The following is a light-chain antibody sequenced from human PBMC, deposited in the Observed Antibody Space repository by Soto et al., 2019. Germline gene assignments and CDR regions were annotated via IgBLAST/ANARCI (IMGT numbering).Light chain of an antibody. CDR3: QKYNSAPRGT. CDR2: AAS. V-gene: IGKV1-27*01. CDR1: QGISNY. J-gene: IGKJ4*01. Sequence: DIQMTQSPSSLSASVGDRVTITCRASQGISNYLAWYQQKPGKVPKLLIYAASTLQSGVPSRFSGSGSGTDFTLTISSLQPDDVATYYCQKYNSAPRGTFGGGTKVEIK.